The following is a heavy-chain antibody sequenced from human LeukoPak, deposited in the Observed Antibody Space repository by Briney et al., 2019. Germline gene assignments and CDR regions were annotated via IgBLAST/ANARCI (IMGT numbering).Heavy chain of an antibody. Sequence: PSETLSLTCTLSGGSMSSDSFYWGWIRQPPGKGLEWIGSIYYSGNTYYNPSLKSRVTISVDTSKNQFSLKLSSVTAADAAVYYCARHKDPASYYYYYGLDVWGQGTTVTVSS. CDR1: GGSMSSDSFY. J-gene: IGHJ6*02. D-gene: IGHD6-6*01. CDR3: ARHKDPASYYYYYGLDV. CDR2: IYYSGNT. V-gene: IGHV4-39*01.